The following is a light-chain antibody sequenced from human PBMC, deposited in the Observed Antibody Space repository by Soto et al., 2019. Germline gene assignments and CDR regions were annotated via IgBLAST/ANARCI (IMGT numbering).Light chain of an antibody. V-gene: IGKV1-27*01. J-gene: IGKJ4*01. CDR1: QDITSD. Sequence: QMTQSPSSLSASVGDTVTITCRASQDITSDVAWYQQKPGKPPSLLISDASTLHSGVPSRFSGSGYATDFTLTISNLQPEDVATYYCHKYNSFPPTFGGGTKVDVK. CDR3: HKYNSFPPT. CDR2: DAS.